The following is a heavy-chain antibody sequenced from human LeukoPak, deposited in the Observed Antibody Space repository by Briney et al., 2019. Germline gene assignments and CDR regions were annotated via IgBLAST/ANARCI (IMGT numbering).Heavy chain of an antibody. D-gene: IGHD3-22*01. CDR3: AKGFYDNSASGVFDI. Sequence: GGSLRLSCAASGFTVSSNYMSWVRQAPGKGLEWVSGISASGGSTYYADSVKGRFTISRDNSQNTLYLQMNSLRAEDTAVYYCAKGFYDNSASGVFDIWGQGTMVTVSS. CDR2: ISASGGST. V-gene: IGHV3-23*01. CDR1: GFTVSSNY. J-gene: IGHJ3*02.